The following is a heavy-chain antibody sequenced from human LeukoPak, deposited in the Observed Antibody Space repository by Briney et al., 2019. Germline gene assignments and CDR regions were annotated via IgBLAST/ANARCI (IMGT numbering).Heavy chain of an antibody. Sequence: GGSLRLSCAASGFTFSRYGMHWVRQAPGKGLEWVAVIWYDGSNKYYADSVKGRFTISRDNSKNTLYLQMNSLRAEDTAMYYCAKSSDSSGYYSAEYFQHWGQGTLVTVSS. CDR1: GFTFSRYG. D-gene: IGHD3-22*01. V-gene: IGHV3-30*02. CDR3: AKSSDSSGYYSAEYFQH. J-gene: IGHJ1*01. CDR2: IWYDGSNK.